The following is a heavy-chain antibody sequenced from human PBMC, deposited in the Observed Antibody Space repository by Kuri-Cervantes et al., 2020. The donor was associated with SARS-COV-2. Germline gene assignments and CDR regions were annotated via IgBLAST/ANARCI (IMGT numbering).Heavy chain of an antibody. J-gene: IGHJ4*02. Sequence: ASVKVSCKASGYTFTGYYMHWVRQAPGQGLEWMGWINPNSGGTNYAQKFQGRVTMTRDTSISTAYMELSRLRSDDTAVYHCAREGVVWFGGYFDYWGQGTLVTVSS. V-gene: IGHV1-2*02. CDR2: INPNSGGT. CDR3: AREGVVWFGGYFDY. D-gene: IGHD3-10*01. CDR1: GYTFTGYY.